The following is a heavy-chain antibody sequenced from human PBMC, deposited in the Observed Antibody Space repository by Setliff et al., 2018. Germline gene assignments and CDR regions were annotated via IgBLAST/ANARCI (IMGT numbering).Heavy chain of an antibody. CDR2: ICYSGSP. D-gene: IGHD5-18*01. CDR3: ARVPRFTDTRNAFDI. CDR1: GGSFSGYY. Sequence: SETLSLTCAVYGGSFSGYYWSWIRQPPGKGLEWIGYICYSGSPNYNPALKSRVTISLDTSKNQFSLKLSSVTAADTAVYYCARVPRFTDTRNAFDIWGQGTMVTVSS. J-gene: IGHJ3*02. V-gene: IGHV4-34*01.